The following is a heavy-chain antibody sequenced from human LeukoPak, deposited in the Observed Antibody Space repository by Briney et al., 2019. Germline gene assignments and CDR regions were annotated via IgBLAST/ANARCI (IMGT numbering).Heavy chain of an antibody. V-gene: IGHV3-23*01. CDR2: ISVTGSST. CDR3: AKTLRSGDRYFDY. D-gene: IGHD2-21*02. Sequence: PGGSLRLSCVPSGFTFNSYAMSWVRQAPGQGLEWVSTISVTGSSTYYADSVKGRFTTSRDNSKNTLYLQMNGLRVEDTAVYYCAKTLRSGDRYFDYWGQGTLVTVSS. J-gene: IGHJ4*02. CDR1: GFTFNSYA.